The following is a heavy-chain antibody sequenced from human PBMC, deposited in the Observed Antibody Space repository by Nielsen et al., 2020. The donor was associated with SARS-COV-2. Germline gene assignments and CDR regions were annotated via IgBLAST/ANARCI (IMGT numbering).Heavy chain of an antibody. Sequence: GESLKISCKGSGYSFTSYWIAWVRQMPGKGLEWMGIIYPGDSDTRYSPSFQGQVTISADKSISIAYLQWSSLKASDTAMYYCAIGVDTAMVWAGYFDYWGQGTLVTVSS. J-gene: IGHJ4*02. V-gene: IGHV5-51*01. CDR2: IYPGDSDT. CDR3: AIGVDTAMVWAGYFDY. CDR1: GYSFTSYW. D-gene: IGHD5-18*01.